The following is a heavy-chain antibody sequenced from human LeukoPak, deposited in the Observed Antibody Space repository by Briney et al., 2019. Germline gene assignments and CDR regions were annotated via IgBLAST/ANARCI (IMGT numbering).Heavy chain of an antibody. J-gene: IGHJ4*02. CDR1: GFTFSSYW. CDR2: INSDGSSR. V-gene: IGHV3-74*01. Sequence: PGGSLRLSCAASGFTFSSYWMHWVRHAPGKGLVWVSRINSDGSSRTYADSVKGRFPISRDNAKNTLSLQMNSLRTEDTAVYYCAREVCIGGSCSVFDYWGQGTLVTVSS. CDR3: AREVCIGGSCSVFDY. D-gene: IGHD2-15*01.